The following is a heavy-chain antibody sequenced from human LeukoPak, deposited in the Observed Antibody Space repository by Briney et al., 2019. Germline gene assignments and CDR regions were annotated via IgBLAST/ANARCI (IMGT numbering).Heavy chain of an antibody. Sequence: GSSVKVSCKASGGTFSSYAISWVRRAPGQGLEWMGGIIPIFGTANYAQKFQGRVTITTDESTSTAYMELSSLRSEDTAVYYCARSSGGYDHREAFDIWGQGTMVTVSS. CDR3: ARSSGGYDHREAFDI. J-gene: IGHJ3*02. V-gene: IGHV1-69*05. CDR1: GGTFSSYA. CDR2: IIPIFGTA. D-gene: IGHD5-12*01.